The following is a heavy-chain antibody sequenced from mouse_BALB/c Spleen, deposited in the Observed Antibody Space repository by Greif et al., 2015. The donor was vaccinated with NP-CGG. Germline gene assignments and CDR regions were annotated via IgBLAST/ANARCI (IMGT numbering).Heavy chain of an antibody. CDR1: GFTFSSYT. J-gene: IGHJ4*01. V-gene: IGHV5-12-2*01. D-gene: IGHD4-1*01. CDR2: ISNGGGST. Sequence: EVKLVESGGGLVQPGGSLKLSCAASGFTFSSYTMSWVRQTPEKRLEWVAYISNGGGSTYYPDTVKGRFTIFRDNAKNTLYLQMSSLKSEDTAMYYCARLTGAMDYWGQGTSVTVSS. CDR3: ARLTGAMDY.